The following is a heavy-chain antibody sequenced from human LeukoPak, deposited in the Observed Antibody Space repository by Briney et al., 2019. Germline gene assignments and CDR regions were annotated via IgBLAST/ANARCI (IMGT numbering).Heavy chain of an antibody. V-gene: IGHV3-9*01. CDR2: ISWNSGSI. CDR3: AKVAYYYGSGSYGDDYYYMDV. D-gene: IGHD3-10*01. J-gene: IGHJ6*03. CDR1: GFTFDEYA. Sequence: PGRSLRLSCAASGFTFDEYAMHWVRQAPGKGLEWVSGISWNSGSIGYADSVKGRFTISRDNAKNSLYLQMNSLRAEDTALYYCAKVAYYYGSGSYGDDYYYMDVWGKGTTVTVSS.